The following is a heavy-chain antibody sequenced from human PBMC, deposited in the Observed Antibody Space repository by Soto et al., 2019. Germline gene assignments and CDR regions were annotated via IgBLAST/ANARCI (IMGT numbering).Heavy chain of an antibody. J-gene: IGHJ6*03. D-gene: IGHD3-3*01. V-gene: IGHV5-51*01. CDR2: IYPGDSDT. CDR3: ARHYYDFWSDYYYYMYV. CDR1: GYSFTSYW. Sequence: GESLKISCKGSGYSFTSYWIGWVRQMPGKGLGWMGIIYPGDSDTRYSPSFQGQVTISAVKSISTAYLQWSSLKASDTAMYYCARHYYDFWSDYYYYMYVWGKGTTVTVSS.